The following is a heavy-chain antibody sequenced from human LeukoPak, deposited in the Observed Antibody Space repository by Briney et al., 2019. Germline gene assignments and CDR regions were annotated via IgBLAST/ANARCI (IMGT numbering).Heavy chain of an antibody. CDR3: ARDAGSGSPTEGDY. V-gene: IGHV3-21*01. J-gene: IGHJ4*02. CDR2: ISSSSSYI. Sequence: PGGSLRLSCAASGFTVSSNYMSWVRQAPGKGLEWVSSISSSSSYIYYADSVKGRFTISRDNAKNSLYLQMNSLRAEDTAVYYCARDAGSGSPTEGDYWGQGTLVTVSS. D-gene: IGHD1-26*01. CDR1: GFTVSSNY.